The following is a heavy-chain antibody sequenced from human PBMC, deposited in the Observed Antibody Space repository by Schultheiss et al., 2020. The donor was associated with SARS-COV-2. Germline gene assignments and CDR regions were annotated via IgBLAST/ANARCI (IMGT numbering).Heavy chain of an antibody. CDR2: IYYSGNT. V-gene: IGHV4-61*01. CDR3: ARSPRYCSSTSCYYYYGMDV. D-gene: IGHD2-2*01. CDR1: GGSVSSGSYY. J-gene: IGHJ6*02. Sequence: SETLSLTCTVSGGSVSSGSYYWSWIRQPPGKGLEWIGEIYYSGNTNYNPSLKSRVTISVDTSKNQFSLKLSSVTAADTAVYYCARSPRYCSSTSCYYYYGMDVWGQGTTVTVSS.